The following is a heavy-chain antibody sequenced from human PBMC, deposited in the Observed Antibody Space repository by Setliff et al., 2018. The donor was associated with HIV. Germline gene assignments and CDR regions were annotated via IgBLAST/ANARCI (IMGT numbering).Heavy chain of an antibody. CDR2: TFDNGNT. V-gene: IGHV4-59*01. CDR1: GGSISFYY. D-gene: IGHD7-27*01. J-gene: IGHJ5*02. Sequence: SETLSLTCSISGGSISFYYWNWLRQTPGKGLEWIAYTFDNGNTHYNPALKNRVAISVDTSRNRVSLKMTSVTAADTAVYYCARARLLGGFLSWGRGALVTVSS. CDR3: ARARLLGGFLS.